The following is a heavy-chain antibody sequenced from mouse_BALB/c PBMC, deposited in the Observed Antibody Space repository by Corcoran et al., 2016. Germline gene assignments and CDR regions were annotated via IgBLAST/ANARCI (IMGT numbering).Heavy chain of an antibody. CDR1: GYTFTTAG. V-gene: IGHV9-4*02. CDR3: ARGHGNSLYYAMDY. Sequence: QIQLVQSGPELKKPGETARISCKASGYTFTTAGMQWVQKMPGKGLKWIGWINTHSGVPKYAEDFKGRFAFSLETSASTAYLQMSNLKNEDTATYFCARGHGNSLYYAMDYCGQGTSVTVSS. CDR2: INTHSGVP. J-gene: IGHJ4*01. D-gene: IGHD2-1*01.